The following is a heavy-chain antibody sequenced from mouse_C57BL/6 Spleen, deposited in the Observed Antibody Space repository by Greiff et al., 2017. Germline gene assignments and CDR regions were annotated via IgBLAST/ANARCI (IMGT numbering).Heavy chain of an antibody. V-gene: IGHV1-72*01. CDR2: IEPNSGGT. Sequence: VQLQQPGAELVKPGASVKLSCKASGYTFTSYWMHWVKQRPGRGLEWIGRIEPNSGGTKYNEKFKSKATLTVDKPSSTAYMQLSSLTSEDSAVYYCARSGYYYGSSAWFAYWGQGTLVTVSA. J-gene: IGHJ3*01. D-gene: IGHD1-1*01. CDR1: GYTFTSYW. CDR3: ARSGYYYGSSAWFAY.